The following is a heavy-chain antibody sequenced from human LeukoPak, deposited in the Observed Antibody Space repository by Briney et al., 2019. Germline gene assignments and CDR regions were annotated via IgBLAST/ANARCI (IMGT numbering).Heavy chain of an antibody. CDR3: ARHRWYHLLYSFDY. J-gene: IGHJ4*02. V-gene: IGHV4-4*02. D-gene: IGHD2-2*02. Sequence: PSETLSLTCAVSGGSISSGNWWSWVRQPPGKGLEWIGEIHHSGSTNYNPSLKSRVTISVDNSKNQFSLKVRPVTAADTAAYYCARHRWYHLLYSFDYWGQGTLVTVSS. CDR1: GGSISSGNW. CDR2: IHHSGST.